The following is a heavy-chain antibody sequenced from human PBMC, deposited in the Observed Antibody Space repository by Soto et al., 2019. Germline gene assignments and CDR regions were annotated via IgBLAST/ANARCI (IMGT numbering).Heavy chain of an antibody. D-gene: IGHD2-21*02. Sequence: ASVKVSCKASGYTFTSYYMHWVRQAPGQGLEWMGIINPSGGSTSYAQKFQGRVTMTRDTSTSTVYMELSSLRSEDTAVYYCARDVQYCGGDCYWSSYYYGMDVWGQGTTVTVAS. CDR1: GYTFTSYY. J-gene: IGHJ6*02. V-gene: IGHV1-46*01. CDR3: ARDVQYCGGDCYWSSYYYGMDV. CDR2: INPSGGST.